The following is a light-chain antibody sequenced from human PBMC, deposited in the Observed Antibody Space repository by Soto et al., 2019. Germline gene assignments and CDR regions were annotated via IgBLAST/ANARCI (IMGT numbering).Light chain of an antibody. CDR2: GAS. V-gene: IGKV3-20*01. CDR3: QQYVGWT. CDR1: HSVGSSH. J-gene: IGKJ1*01. Sequence: EIVLTQSPGTLSLSPGERATLSCRASHSVGSSHLAWYQQKPGQAPRLLIYGASSRATGVPDRFSGSGSGTDFTLTINRLEPEDSAVYYCQQYVGWTFGQGPKVEIK.